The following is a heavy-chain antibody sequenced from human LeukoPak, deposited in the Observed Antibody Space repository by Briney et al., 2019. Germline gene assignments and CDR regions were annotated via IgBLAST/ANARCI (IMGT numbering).Heavy chain of an antibody. CDR1: GFPFSAHA. D-gene: IGHD3-22*01. Sequence: GGPLSLSCDASGFPFSAHAMTWVRQPPGKGLEWVSAISGSNGGTHYADSLRGRFSISRNNSKNTLYLQMNSLRADDTAVYYCAKDVLHDGSVYYANYLDSWGHGTLVTVSS. CDR2: ISGSNGGT. V-gene: IGHV3-23*01. CDR3: AKDVLHDGSVYYANYLDS. J-gene: IGHJ5*01.